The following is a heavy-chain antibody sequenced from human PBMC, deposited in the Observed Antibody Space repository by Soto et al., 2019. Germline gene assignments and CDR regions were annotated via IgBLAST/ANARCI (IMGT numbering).Heavy chain of an antibody. V-gene: IGHV1-69*01. CDR1: GGTFSSYA. Sequence: QVQLVQSGAEVKKPGSSVKVSCKASGGTFSSYAISWVRQAPGQGLEWMGGIIPIFGTANYEQKFQGRVTIPADESTSTAYMELSSLRSEDTAVYYCARTARTGTTEDYYYYYGMDVWGQGTTVTVSS. CDR2: IIPIFGTA. CDR3: ARTARTGTTEDYYYYYGMDV. D-gene: IGHD1-7*01. J-gene: IGHJ6*02.